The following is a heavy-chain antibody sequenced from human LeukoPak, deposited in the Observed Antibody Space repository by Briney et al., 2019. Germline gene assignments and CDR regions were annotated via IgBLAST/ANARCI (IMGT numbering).Heavy chain of an antibody. J-gene: IGHJ4*02. CDR3: AKAGSIRFDY. CDR2: IRDDGSMK. V-gene: IGHV3-30*02. CDR1: GFSFSNYG. D-gene: IGHD1-26*01. Sequence: PGGSLRLSCAASGFSFSNYGMHWVRQAPAKGLEWVAFIRDDGSMKYYADSVKGRFTISRDNSNNTLYLQMNSLRAEDTAVYYCAKAGSIRFDYWGQGNLVTVSS.